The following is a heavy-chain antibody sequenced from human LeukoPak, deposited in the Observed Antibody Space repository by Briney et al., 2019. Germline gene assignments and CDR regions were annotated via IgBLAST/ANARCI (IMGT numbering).Heavy chain of an antibody. D-gene: IGHD3-10*01. V-gene: IGHV1-2*02. CDR1: GYSFTGYH. Sequence: GASVKVSCKAFGYSFTGYHLHWVRQAPRQGLEWMGWVNPKTGGTNYAQKFQGRVTMTRDTSISTAYMELSRLTSDDTAVYYCARDQGAGWFGELLSPPSNWFDPWGQGTLVTVSS. J-gene: IGHJ5*02. CDR2: VNPKTGGT. CDR3: ARDQGAGWFGELLSPPSNWFDP.